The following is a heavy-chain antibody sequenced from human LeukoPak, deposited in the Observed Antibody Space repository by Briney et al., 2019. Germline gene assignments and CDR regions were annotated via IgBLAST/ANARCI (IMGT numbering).Heavy chain of an antibody. CDR2: IIPIFGTA. CDR1: GGTFSNYA. CDR3: ARSEAARYMDV. Sequence: ASVKVSCKASGGTFSNYAISWVRQAPGQGLEWMGGIIPIFGTANYAQKFQGRVTITADKSTSTAYMELSSLRSEDTAVYYCARSEAARYMDVWGKGTTVTVSS. J-gene: IGHJ6*03. D-gene: IGHD6-6*01. V-gene: IGHV1-69*06.